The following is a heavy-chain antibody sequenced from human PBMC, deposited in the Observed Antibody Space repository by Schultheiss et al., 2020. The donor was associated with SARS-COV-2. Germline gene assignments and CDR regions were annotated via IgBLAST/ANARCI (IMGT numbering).Heavy chain of an antibody. CDR1: GFTFSSYS. CDR3: ARESGSRVFDY. CDR2: ITSSSSTI. V-gene: IGHV3-48*01. Sequence: GESLKISCAASGFTFSSYSMDWVRQAPGKGLEWVSYITSSSSTIYYADSVKGRFTISRDNAKNSLYLQMNSLRAEDTAVYYCARESGSRVFDYWGQGTLVTVSS. D-gene: IGHD6-13*01. J-gene: IGHJ4*02.